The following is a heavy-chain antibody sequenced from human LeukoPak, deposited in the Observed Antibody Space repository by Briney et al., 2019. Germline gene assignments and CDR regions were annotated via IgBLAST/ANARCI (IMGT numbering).Heavy chain of an antibody. Sequence: GGSLRLSCATSGFTFSNYPIHWVRQAPGKGLEWVAVISFDGNNKYYADSVKDRFTISRDNLKNTLSLQMNSLRVEDTAVYYCAKETYFHGDSGYPGKGARGQGTLVTVSS. CDR3: AKETYFHGDSGYPGKGA. D-gene: IGHD3-22*01. CDR2: ISFDGNNK. V-gene: IGHV3-30-3*01. CDR1: GFTFSNYP. J-gene: IGHJ4*02.